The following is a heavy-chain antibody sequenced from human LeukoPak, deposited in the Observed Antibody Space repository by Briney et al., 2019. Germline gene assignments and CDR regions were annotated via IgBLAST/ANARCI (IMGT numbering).Heavy chain of an antibody. V-gene: IGHV3-23*01. CDR1: GFTFSSYP. D-gene: IGHD6-19*01. CDR3: ATSSGWYPKYFDY. J-gene: IGHJ4*02. Sequence: GGSLRLSCAASGFTFSSYPMSWVRQAPGKGLEWLSAIGGSGGDTYYADSVKGRFTISRDNSKNTLYLQMNSLRAEDTAVYYCATSSGWYPKYFDYWGQGTLVTVSS. CDR2: IGGSGGDT.